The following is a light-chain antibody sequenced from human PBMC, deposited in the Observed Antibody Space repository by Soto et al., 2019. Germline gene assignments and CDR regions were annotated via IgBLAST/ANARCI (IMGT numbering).Light chain of an antibody. CDR3: QQYSSYSAWT. V-gene: IGKV1-5*01. J-gene: IGKJ1*01. Sequence: DIQMTQSPSTLSASIGDRVTITCRASQSLSKWLAWHQQKPGKAPKLLIYDASSLQSGVPPRFSGSGSGTDFTLTIRSLQPDDIATYYCQQYSSYSAWTFGEGTKVEIK. CDR1: QSLSKW. CDR2: DAS.